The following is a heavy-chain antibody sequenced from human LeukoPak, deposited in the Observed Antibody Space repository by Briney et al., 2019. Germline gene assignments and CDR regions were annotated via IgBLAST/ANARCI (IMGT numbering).Heavy chain of an antibody. CDR1: GFTFSSYA. D-gene: IGHD2-15*01. V-gene: IGHV3-23*01. CDR3: ARDFFGIVVVVAATPLDY. J-gene: IGHJ4*02. Sequence: PGGSLRLSCAASGFTFSSYAMSWVRQAPGKGLEWVSGISGRDSTTYYADSVKGRFTISRENSKNTLYLQMNSLRAEDTAVYYCARDFFGIVVVVAATPLDYWGQGTLVTVSS. CDR2: ISGRDSTT.